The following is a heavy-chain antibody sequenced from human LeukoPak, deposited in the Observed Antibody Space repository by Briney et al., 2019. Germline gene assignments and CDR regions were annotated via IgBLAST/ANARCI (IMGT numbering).Heavy chain of an antibody. D-gene: IGHD1-1*01. Sequence: GGSLRLSCAASGFSFSSYAMSWVRQAPGKGLEWVSAISGSGGSTYYADSVKSRFTISRDNAKTTLYLQLNSLRPDDTAVYYCVRHNAARAFDIWGQGTMVIVSS. V-gene: IGHV3-23*01. CDR3: VRHNAARAFDI. CDR2: ISGSGGST. CDR1: GFSFSSYA. J-gene: IGHJ3*02.